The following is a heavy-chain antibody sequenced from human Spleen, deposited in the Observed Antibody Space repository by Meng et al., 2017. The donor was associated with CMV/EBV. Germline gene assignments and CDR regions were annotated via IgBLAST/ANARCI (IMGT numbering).Heavy chain of an antibody. CDR2: ISTYNGHT. J-gene: IGHJ4*02. Sequence: ASVKVSCKASAYTFMNYGISWVRQAPGQGLEWMGWISTYNGHTNYAQKLQGRVSMTRDTSTSTAYMELRSLRSDDTAVYYCATAVGTALADFDYWGQGTLVTVSS. CDR1: AYTFMNYG. V-gene: IGHV1-18*01. CDR3: ATAVGTALADFDY. D-gene: IGHD5-18*01.